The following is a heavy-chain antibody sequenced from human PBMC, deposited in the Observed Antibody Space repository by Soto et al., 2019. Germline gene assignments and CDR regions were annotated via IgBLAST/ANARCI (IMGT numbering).Heavy chain of an antibody. CDR2: IYYSGTT. J-gene: IGHJ4*02. Sequence: QVQLQESGPGLVKPSQTLSLTCTVSGGSISSGDYYWSWIRQPPGKGLEWIGYIYYSGTTYYNPSLKSRLTMSVDTSKNHFSLTLSSVTAADTAVYYCARTPRRYCSGGSCYSALNFDCWGQGTLVTVSS. CDR3: ARTPRRYCSGGSCYSALNFDC. V-gene: IGHV4-30-4*01. D-gene: IGHD2-15*01. CDR1: GGSISSGDYY.